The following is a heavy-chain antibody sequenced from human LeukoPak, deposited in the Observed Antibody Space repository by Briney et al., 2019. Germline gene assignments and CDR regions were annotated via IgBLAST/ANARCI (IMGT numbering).Heavy chain of an antibody. CDR3: ASLRIAVAGHFDY. Sequence: GTSLRLSCAASGFTFSSYGIHWVRQAPGKGLEWVAVISYDGSNKYYADSVKGRFTISRDNSKNTLYLQMNSLRAEDTAVYYCASLRIAVAGHFDYWGQGTLVTVSS. J-gene: IGHJ4*02. CDR1: GFTFSSYG. CDR2: ISYDGSNK. D-gene: IGHD6-19*01. V-gene: IGHV3-30*19.